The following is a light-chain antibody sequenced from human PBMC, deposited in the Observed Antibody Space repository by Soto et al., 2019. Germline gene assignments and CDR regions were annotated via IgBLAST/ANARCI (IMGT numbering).Light chain of an antibody. V-gene: IGKV4-1*01. Sequence: DIVMTQSPDSLAVSLRERATINCRSSQSVLSSYNNKNNIAWYQQQPGQSPKLLIYWTSTRESGVSDRFSGSGSGTDFTLTISSLQAEDVAVYYCQHYKHVPVTFGGGTKVEIK. CDR2: WTS. J-gene: IGKJ4*01. CDR3: QHYKHVPVT. CDR1: QSVLSSYNNKNN.